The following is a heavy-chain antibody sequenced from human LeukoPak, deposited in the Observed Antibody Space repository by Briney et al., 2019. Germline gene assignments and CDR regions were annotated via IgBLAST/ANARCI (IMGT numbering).Heavy chain of an antibody. J-gene: IGHJ4*02. CDR3: ATEKSSIWSGDY. D-gene: IGHD6-13*01. V-gene: IGHV3-15*07. CDR2: VKSKTDGGSI. CDR1: GLTFNNAW. Sequence: GGSLRLSCAASGLTFNNAWMNWVRQAPGKGLEWVGRVKSKTDGGSIDYAAPVKGRFTISRDDSKNTLYLQMNSLKTEDTAVYYCATEKSSIWSGDYWGQGTLVSVSS.